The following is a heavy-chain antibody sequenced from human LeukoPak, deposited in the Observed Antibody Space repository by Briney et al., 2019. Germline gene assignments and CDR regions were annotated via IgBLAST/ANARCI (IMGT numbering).Heavy chain of an antibody. D-gene: IGHD6-13*01. V-gene: IGHV3-21*04. J-gene: IGHJ4*02. Sequence: GGSLRLSCAGSGFTFSSYSMNWVRQAPGKGLEWVSSISSSSYIYYADSVKGRFTISRDNAENSLYLQMNSLRAEDTAVYYCAKGSPVLTVIAAAGFFDYWGQGTLVTVSS. CDR1: GFTFSSYS. CDR3: AKGSPVLTVIAAAGFFDY. CDR2: ISSSSYI.